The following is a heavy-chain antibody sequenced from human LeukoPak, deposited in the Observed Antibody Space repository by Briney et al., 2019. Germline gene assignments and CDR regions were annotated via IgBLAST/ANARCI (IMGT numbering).Heavy chain of an antibody. Sequence: GGSLRLSCAASGFTFTSYSMNWVRQAPGKGLEWVSSISSSSNYIYYVDSVKGRFTISRDNAKNSLYLQMNSLRAEDTAVYYCARGTVNTRGFDYWGQGTLVTVSS. J-gene: IGHJ4*02. D-gene: IGHD4-17*01. CDR3: ARGTVNTRGFDY. CDR1: GFTFTSYS. CDR2: ISSSSNYI. V-gene: IGHV3-21*01.